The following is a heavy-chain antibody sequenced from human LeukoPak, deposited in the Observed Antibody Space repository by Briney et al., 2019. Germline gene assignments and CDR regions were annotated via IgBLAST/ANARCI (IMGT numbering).Heavy chain of an antibody. CDR1: GGTFSSYA. Sequence: SVKVSCKTSGGTFSSYAISWVRQAPGQGLEWMGGIIPIFGTANYAQKFQGRVTITADESTSTAYMELSSLRSEDTAVYYCARRKGSGRLDAFDIWGQGTMVTVSS. J-gene: IGHJ3*02. CDR3: ARRKGSGRLDAFDI. V-gene: IGHV1-69*01. CDR2: IIPIFGTA. D-gene: IGHD3-10*01.